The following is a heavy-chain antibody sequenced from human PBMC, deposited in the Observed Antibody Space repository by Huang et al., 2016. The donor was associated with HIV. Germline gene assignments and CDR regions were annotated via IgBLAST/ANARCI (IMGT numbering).Heavy chain of an antibody. D-gene: IGHD1-26*01. J-gene: IGHJ4*02. V-gene: IGHV3-23*01. Sequence: EVRLLESGGRLVQSGESLRLSCAASGFTFNIYAMRGVREAPGQGMGWVAGSSASGDTKNYPDSVNGRFTISRDNSRSIRYRQMSSLGVEATAMYYCAKPYSGSSNQVFDYWGQGTMVTVSS. CDR1: GFTFNIYA. CDR3: AKPYSGSSNQVFDY. CDR2: SSASGDTK.